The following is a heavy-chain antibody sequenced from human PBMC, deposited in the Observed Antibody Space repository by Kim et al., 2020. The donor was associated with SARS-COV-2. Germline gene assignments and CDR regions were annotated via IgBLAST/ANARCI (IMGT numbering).Heavy chain of an antibody. V-gene: IGHV3-23*01. CDR1: GFTFSSYA. J-gene: IGHJ6*02. CDR3: AKDLPPLIITMIVVVLYGMDV. Sequence: GGSLRLSCAASGFTFSSYAMSWVRQAPGKGLEWVSAISGSGGSTYYADSVKGRFTISRDNSKNTLYLQMNSLRAEDTAVYYCAKDLPPLIITMIVVVLYGMDVWGQGTTVTVSS. CDR2: ISGSGGST. D-gene: IGHD3-22*01.